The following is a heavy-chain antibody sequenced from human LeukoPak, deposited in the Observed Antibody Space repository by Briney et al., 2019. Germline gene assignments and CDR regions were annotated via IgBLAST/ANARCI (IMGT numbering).Heavy chain of an antibody. CDR1: GYTFTGYY. D-gene: IGHD1-26*01. Sequence: ASVKVSCKSSGYTFTGYYMRWVRQAPGQGLEWMGWINPNSGGTNYAQKFQGRVTMTRDTSISTAYMELSRLRSDDTAVYYCARGIVGATTAFDYWGQGTLVTVSS. CDR2: INPNSGGT. V-gene: IGHV1-2*02. CDR3: ARGIVGATTAFDY. J-gene: IGHJ4*02.